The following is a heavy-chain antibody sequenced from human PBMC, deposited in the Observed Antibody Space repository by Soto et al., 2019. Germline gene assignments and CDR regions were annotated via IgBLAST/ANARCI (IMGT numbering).Heavy chain of an antibody. CDR1: GGTLSSYA. J-gene: IGHJ6*02. CDR3: ARMGQDYSNYYGMDV. D-gene: IGHD4-4*01. CDR2: IIPIFGTA. Sequence: ASVKVSCKASGGTLSSYAISWVRQAPGQGLEWMGGIIPIFGTANYAQKFQGRVTITADESTSTAYMELSSLRSEDTAVYYCARMGQDYSNYYGMDVWGQGTTVTVSS. V-gene: IGHV1-69*13.